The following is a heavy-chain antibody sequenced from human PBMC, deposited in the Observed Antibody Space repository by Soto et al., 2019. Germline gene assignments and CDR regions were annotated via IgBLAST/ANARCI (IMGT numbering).Heavy chain of an antibody. CDR1: GYTFTSYG. CDR2: ISAYNGNT. D-gene: IGHD2-2*01. J-gene: IGHJ6*02. V-gene: IGHV1-18*01. Sequence: ASVKVSCKASGYTFTSYGISWVRQAPGQGLEWMGWISAYNGNTNYAQKLQGRVTMTTDTSTSTAYMELRSLRSDDTAVYYCARDRVVVVPAAMGRYYYGMDVWGQGTTVTV. CDR3: ARDRVVVVPAAMGRYYYGMDV.